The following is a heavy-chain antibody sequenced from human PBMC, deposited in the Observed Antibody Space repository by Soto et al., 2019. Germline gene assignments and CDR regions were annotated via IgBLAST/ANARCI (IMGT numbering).Heavy chain of an antibody. CDR3: ARGVTMVRGVIHTPYFDY. CDR1: GGSIRSGGYY. Sequence: QVQLQESGPGLVKPSQTLSLTCTVSGGSIRSGGYYWSWIRQHPGKGLEWIGYIYYSGSAYYKPSLKSRVTISVDTSTNQFSLKLSSVTAADTAVYYCARGVTMVRGVIHTPYFDYWGQGTLVTVSS. D-gene: IGHD3-10*01. CDR2: IYYSGSA. V-gene: IGHV4-31*03. J-gene: IGHJ4*02.